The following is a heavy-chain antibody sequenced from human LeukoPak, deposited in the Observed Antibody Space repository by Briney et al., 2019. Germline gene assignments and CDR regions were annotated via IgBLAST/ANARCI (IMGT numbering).Heavy chain of an antibody. Sequence: GRSLRLSCAASGFTFSSYAMHWVRQAPGKGLEWVAVISYDGSNKYYAGSVKGRFTISRDNSKNTLFLQMNSLRAEDTAVYYCVRGSYGDLNWGQGTLVTVSS. CDR1: GFTFSSYA. V-gene: IGHV3-30-3*01. J-gene: IGHJ4*02. CDR3: VRGSYGDLN. D-gene: IGHD4-17*01. CDR2: ISYDGSNK.